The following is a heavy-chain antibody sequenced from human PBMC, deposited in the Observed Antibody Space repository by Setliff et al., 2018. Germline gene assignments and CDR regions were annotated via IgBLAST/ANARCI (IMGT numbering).Heavy chain of an antibody. Sequence: SETLSLTCDVSNFSISSGYYWGWVRQPPGKGLEWIATIYYGGGTYYNPSLKSRVAISLDMSKNQFSLRLNSLTAADTAVYFCARHRRPDYGDFISWSFDLWGRGTLVTVSS. CDR3: ARHRRPDYGDFISWSFDL. J-gene: IGHJ2*01. CDR1: NFSISSGYY. D-gene: IGHD4-17*01. V-gene: IGHV4-38-2*01. CDR2: IYYGGGT.